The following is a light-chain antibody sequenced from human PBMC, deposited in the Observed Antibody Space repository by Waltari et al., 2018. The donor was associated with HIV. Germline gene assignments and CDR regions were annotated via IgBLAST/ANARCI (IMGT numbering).Light chain of an antibody. CDR2: DTF. CDR3: QQRDTWPWT. J-gene: IGKJ1*01. CDR1: QSVNTY. V-gene: IGKV3-11*01. Sequence: EIVLTQSPGTLSLSPGDSATLSCRASQSVNTYLAWYQQRPGQAPRLLIYDTFNRATGTPARFSGSGSATDFTFTISSLEPEDFAVYYCQQRDTWPWTFGQGTKVELK.